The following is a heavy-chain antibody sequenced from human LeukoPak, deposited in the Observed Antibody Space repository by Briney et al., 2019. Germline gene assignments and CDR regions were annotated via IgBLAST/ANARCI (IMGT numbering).Heavy chain of an antibody. CDR2: IYYSGST. V-gene: IGHV4-39*01. CDR3: ARHASGTPGDYFDY. D-gene: IGHD1-14*01. CDR1: GGSISSSSYY. Sequence: PSETLSLTCTVSGGSISSSSYYWGWIRQPPGKGLEWIGSIYYSGSTYYNPSLKSRVTISVDTSKNQFSLKLSSVTAADTAVYYCARHASGTPGDYFDYWGQGTLVTVSS. J-gene: IGHJ4*02.